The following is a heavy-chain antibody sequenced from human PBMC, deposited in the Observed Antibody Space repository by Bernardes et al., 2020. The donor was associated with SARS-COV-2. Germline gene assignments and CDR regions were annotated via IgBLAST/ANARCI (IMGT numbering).Heavy chain of an antibody. J-gene: IGHJ5*02. CDR3: ARVNFIVAVPAAKKNWFDP. V-gene: IGHV1-2*02. Sequence: ASVKVSCKASGYTFTGYYMHWVRQAPGQGLEWMGWINPNSGGTNYAQKFQGRVTMTRDTSISTAYMELSRLRSDDTAVYYCARVNFIVAVPAAKKNWFDPWGQGTLVTVSS. CDR1: GYTFTGYY. D-gene: IGHD2-2*01. CDR2: INPNSGGT.